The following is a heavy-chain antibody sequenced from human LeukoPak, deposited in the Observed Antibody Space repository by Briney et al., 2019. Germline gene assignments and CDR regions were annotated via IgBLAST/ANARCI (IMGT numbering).Heavy chain of an antibody. CDR3: ARGTNWFDP. J-gene: IGHJ5*02. D-gene: IGHD1-7*01. V-gene: IGHV6-1*01. CDR2: TYYRSKWYN. Sequence: SQTLSLTCAISGASVSTNGAAWTWIRQSPSRGLEWLGRTYYRSKWYNDYAVSVKSRITINPDTSKNQFSLQLNSVTPEDTAVYYCARGTNWFDPWGQGTLVTVSS. CDR1: GASVSTNGAA.